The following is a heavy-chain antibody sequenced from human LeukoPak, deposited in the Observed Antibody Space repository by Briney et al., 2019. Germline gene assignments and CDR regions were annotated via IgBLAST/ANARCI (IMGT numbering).Heavy chain of an antibody. CDR2: ISSSSSYI. CDR1: GFTFSSYS. Sequence: GGSLRLSCAASGFTFSSYSMNWVRQAPGKGLEWVSSISSSSSYIYYADSVKGRFTTSSANAKNSLYLQMNSMRAEDTAVYYCARDRDDYYGSGSYFDHWGQGTLVTVSS. J-gene: IGHJ5*02. D-gene: IGHD3-10*01. CDR3: ARDRDDYYGSGSYFDH. V-gene: IGHV3-21*01.